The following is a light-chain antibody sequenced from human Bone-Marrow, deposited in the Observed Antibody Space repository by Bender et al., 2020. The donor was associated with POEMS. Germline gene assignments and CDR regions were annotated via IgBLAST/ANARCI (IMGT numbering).Light chain of an antibody. CDR1: SSNIGAGYD. J-gene: IGLJ2*01. V-gene: IGLV1-40*01. CDR2: GNI. CDR3: QSYDSVLSGSV. Sequence: QSVLTQPPPGQTVTISCTGSSSNIGAGYDIHWYQHLPGTAPKLLVYGNINRPSGVPDRFSGSKSATSASLTITGLQAEDEGDYYCQSYDSVLSGSVFGGGTKLTVL.